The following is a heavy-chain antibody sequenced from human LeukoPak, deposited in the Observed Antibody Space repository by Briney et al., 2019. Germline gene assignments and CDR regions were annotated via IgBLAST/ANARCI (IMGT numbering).Heavy chain of an antibody. J-gene: IGHJ4*02. CDR1: GYTFSTYT. CDR3: ATSPPLHYSGSYETFDC. CDR2: ISYDGGKK. Sequence: GRSLRLSCADSGYTFSTYTMHWVRQAPGKGLEWVTFISYDGGKKYTADSVKGRFTISRDNSKNTLYLQMDNLRTEDTAVYYCATSPPLHYSGSYETFDCWGQGTLVTVSS. D-gene: IGHD1-26*01. V-gene: IGHV3-30-3*01.